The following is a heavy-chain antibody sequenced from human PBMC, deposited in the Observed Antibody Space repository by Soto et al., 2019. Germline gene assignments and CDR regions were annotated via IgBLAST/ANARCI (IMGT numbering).Heavy chain of an antibody. J-gene: IGHJ4*02. CDR1: GFTFSDNW. D-gene: IGHD7-27*01. V-gene: IGHV3-74*01. CDR2: ISGDASST. Sequence: EVKVVESGGGLVQPGGSLRLSCAASGFTFSDNWMHWVRQPPGKGPVWVSRISGDASSTSYADSVKGRFTISRHSAKNTVYLQMDSLRVEDTAVYYCTRGGTRTTYWGLFDSWGQGTLVTVSS. CDR3: TRGGTRTTYWGLFDS.